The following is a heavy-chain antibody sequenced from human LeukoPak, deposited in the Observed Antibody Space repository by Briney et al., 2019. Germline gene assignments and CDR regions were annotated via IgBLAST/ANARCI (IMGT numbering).Heavy chain of an antibody. CDR3: ARFVRGYYYSCFDY. D-gene: IGHD3-22*01. V-gene: IGHV4-39*07. CDR2: IYYSGST. J-gene: IGHJ4*02. Sequence: NPSETLSLTCTVSGGSISSSSYYWGWIRQPPGKGLEWIGSIYYSGSTYYNPSLKSRVTISVDTSKNQFSLKLSSVTAADTAVYYCARFVRGYYYSCFDYWGQGTLVTVSS. CDR1: GGSISSSSYY.